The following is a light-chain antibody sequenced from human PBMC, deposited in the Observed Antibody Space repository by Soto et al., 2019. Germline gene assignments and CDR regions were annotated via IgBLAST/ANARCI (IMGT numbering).Light chain of an antibody. Sequence: QSALTQPRSVSGSPGQSVSISCTGTSSDVGRYSYVSWYQQHPGKAPKLLIYSNNQRPSGVPDRFSGSKSGTSASLAISGLQSEDEADYYCAAWDDSLNVVFGGGTKLTVL. V-gene: IGLV2-11*01. CDR2: SNN. CDR1: SSDVGRYSY. J-gene: IGLJ2*01. CDR3: AAWDDSLNVV.